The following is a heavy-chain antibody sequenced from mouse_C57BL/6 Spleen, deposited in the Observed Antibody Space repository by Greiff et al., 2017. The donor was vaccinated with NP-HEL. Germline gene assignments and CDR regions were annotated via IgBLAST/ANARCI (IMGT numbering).Heavy chain of an antibody. Sequence: QVHVKQSGAELVRPGTSVKVSCKASGYAFTNYLIEWVKQRPGQGLEWIGVINPGSGGTNYNEKFKGKATLTADKSSSTAYMQLSSLTSEDSAVYFCARRDSSGYEGWFAYWGQGTLVTVSA. V-gene: IGHV1-54*01. CDR3: ARRDSSGYEGWFAY. J-gene: IGHJ3*01. CDR2: INPGSGGT. D-gene: IGHD3-2*02. CDR1: GYAFTNYL.